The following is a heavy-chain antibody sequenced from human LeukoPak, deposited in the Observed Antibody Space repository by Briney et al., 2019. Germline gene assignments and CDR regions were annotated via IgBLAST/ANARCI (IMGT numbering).Heavy chain of an antibody. V-gene: IGHV4-39*01. D-gene: IGHD3-10*01. Sequence: PSETLSLTCTVSGDSISNSNYYWGWIRQPPGKGLEWIGTIYYSGTTYYNPSLKSRVTISVETSKNQFSLKLSAVTAADTAVYYCASVRRGFGESSKYYSYYYMDVWGNGTTVTISS. CDR3: ASVRRGFGESSKYYSYYYMDV. CDR2: IYYSGTT. CDR1: GDSISNSNYY. J-gene: IGHJ6*03.